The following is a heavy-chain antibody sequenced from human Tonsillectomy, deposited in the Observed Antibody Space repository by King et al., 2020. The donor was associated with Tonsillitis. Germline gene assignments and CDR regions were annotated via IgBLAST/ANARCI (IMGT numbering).Heavy chain of an antibody. J-gene: IGHJ6*03. V-gene: IGHV4-39*01. Sequence: LQLQESGPGLVKPLETLSLTCTVSGDSISNTAYFWAWVRKPPGKGLEWIGSISHSGSTSYNPSLKSRVTISVDTSKNQFSLKVRSLSVSDTAVYYCATRPRCTTGACYQWYDYYVEVWGKGATVNVSS. CDR1: GDSISNTAYF. D-gene: IGHD2-8*01. CDR2: ISHSGST. CDR3: ATRPRCTTGACYQWYDYYVEV.